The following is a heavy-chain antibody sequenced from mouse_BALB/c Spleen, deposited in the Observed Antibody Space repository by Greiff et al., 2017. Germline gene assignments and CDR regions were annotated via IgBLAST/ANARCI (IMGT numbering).Heavy chain of an antibody. CDR3: TRGGYDGAMDY. Sequence: EVKLVESGGGLVKPGGSLKLSCAASGFTFSSYTMSWVRQTPEKRLEWVATISSGGSYTYYPDSVKGRFTISRDNAKNTLYLQMSSLKSEDTAMYYCTRGGYDGAMDYWGQGTSVTVSS. D-gene: IGHD2-14*01. J-gene: IGHJ4*01. CDR1: GFTFSSYT. CDR2: ISSGGSYT. V-gene: IGHV5-6-4*01.